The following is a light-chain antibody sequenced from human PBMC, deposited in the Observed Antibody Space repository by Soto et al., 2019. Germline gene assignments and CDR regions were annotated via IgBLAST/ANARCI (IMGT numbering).Light chain of an antibody. CDR1: QGISSY. Sequence: DIQLTQSPSFLSASVGDRVTITCRASQGISSYLAWYQQKPGKAPKLLIYAASTLQSGVPSRFSGSGSGTEFTLTISSLQPEDFATYYCQQLNSYPRTTLGPGTRLEIK. CDR2: AAS. J-gene: IGKJ5*01. V-gene: IGKV1-9*01. CDR3: QQLNSYPRTT.